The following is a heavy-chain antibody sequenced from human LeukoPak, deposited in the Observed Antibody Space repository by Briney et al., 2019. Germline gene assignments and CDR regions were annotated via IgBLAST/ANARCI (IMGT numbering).Heavy chain of an antibody. J-gene: IGHJ4*02. CDR2: IRYDGGLK. CDR1: GFTFSTYW. V-gene: IGHV3-7*01. D-gene: IGHD5-18*01. CDR3: ATSLDAAMNT. Sequence: PGGSLRLSCAASGFTFSTYWMTWVRRAPGKGLEWLANIRYDGGLKFYAASVKGRFTISRDNARNSLFLQMNSLRAEDTAVYYCATSLDAAMNTGGQGILVTVSS.